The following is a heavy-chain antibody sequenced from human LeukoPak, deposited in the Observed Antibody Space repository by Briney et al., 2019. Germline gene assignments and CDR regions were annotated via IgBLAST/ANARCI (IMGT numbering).Heavy chain of an antibody. CDR3: ARDRRESVAGTFFDY. V-gene: IGHV3-30-3*01. Sequence: GGSLRLSCAASGFTFSSYAMHWVRQAPGKGLEWVAVISYDGSNKYYADSVKGRFTIPRDNSKNTLYLQMNSLRAEDTAVYYCARDRRESVAGTFFDYWGQGTLVTVSS. D-gene: IGHD6-19*01. CDR2: ISYDGSNK. CDR1: GFTFSSYA. J-gene: IGHJ4*02.